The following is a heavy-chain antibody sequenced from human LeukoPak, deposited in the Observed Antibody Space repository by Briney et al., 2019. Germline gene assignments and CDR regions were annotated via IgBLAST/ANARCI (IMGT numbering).Heavy chain of an antibody. V-gene: IGHV3-53*01. J-gene: IGHJ3*02. Sequence: GGSLRLSCAASGFTVSSNYMIWVRQAPGKGLEWVSVIYSGGSTYYADSVKGRFTISRDNSKNTLYLQMNSLRAEDTAVYYCARAWGIVGATGGAFDIWGQGTMVTVSS. CDR2: IYSGGST. CDR3: ARAWGIVGATGGAFDI. CDR1: GFTVSSNY. D-gene: IGHD1-26*01.